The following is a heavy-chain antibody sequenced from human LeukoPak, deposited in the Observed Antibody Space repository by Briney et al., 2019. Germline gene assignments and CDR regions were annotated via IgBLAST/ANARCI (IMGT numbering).Heavy chain of an antibody. V-gene: IGHV3-21*01. CDR3: WRFVSRSWYSAFDI. CDR1: GFTFSSYS. J-gene: IGHJ3*02. D-gene: IGHD6-13*01. Sequence: GGSLRLSCAASGFTFSSYSMNWVRQAPGKGLEWVSSISSSSSYIYYADSVKGRFTISRDNAKNSLYLQMNSLRAEDTAVYYCWRFVSRSWYSAFDIWGQGTMVTVSS. CDR2: ISSSSSYI.